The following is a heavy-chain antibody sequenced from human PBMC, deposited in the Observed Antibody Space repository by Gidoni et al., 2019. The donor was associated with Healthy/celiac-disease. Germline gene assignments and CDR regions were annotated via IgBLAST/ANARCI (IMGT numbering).Heavy chain of an antibody. CDR1: GFSLSSSGVG. Sequence: QITLKESGPTLVKPTQTLTLTCTFSGFSLSSSGVGVGWIRQPHGKALEWLALSYWDDDKRYSPSLKSRITITKDTSKNQVVLTMTNMDPVDTDTYYCAHRVVATSRGAFDIWGQGTMVTVSS. CDR2: SYWDDDK. CDR3: AHRVVATSRGAFDI. V-gene: IGHV2-5*02. D-gene: IGHD2-15*01. J-gene: IGHJ3*02.